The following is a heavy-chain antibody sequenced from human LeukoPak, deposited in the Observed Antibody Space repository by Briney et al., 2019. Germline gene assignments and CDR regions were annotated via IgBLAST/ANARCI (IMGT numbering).Heavy chain of an antibody. V-gene: IGHV1-2*02. CDR2: INPNSGGT. CDR3: ARDRPLIRPGILTGYPISYYYYYGMDV. Sequence: ASVKVFCKASGYTFTGYYMHWVRQAPGQGLEWMGWINPNSGGTSYAQIFQDRVTMTRDTSISTAYMELSRLRSDDTAVYYCARDRPLIRPGILTGYPISYYYYYGMDVWGQGTTVTFS. J-gene: IGHJ6*02. CDR1: GYTFTGYY. D-gene: IGHD3-9*01.